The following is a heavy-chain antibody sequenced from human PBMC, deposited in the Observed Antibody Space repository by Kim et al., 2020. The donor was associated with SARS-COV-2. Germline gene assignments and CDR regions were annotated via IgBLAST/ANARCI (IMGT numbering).Heavy chain of an antibody. CDR3: ARGPYYYDSSGYFWPDY. D-gene: IGHD3-22*01. Sequence: SETLSLTCTVSGGSLSSYYWSWIRQPPGKGLEWIGYIHYSGSTNYKPSLKSRVTISVDTSKNQFSLKLSSVTAADTAVYYCARGPYYYDSSGYFWPDYWGQGTLVTVSS. J-gene: IGHJ4*02. CDR1: GGSLSSYY. CDR2: IHYSGST. V-gene: IGHV4-59*01.